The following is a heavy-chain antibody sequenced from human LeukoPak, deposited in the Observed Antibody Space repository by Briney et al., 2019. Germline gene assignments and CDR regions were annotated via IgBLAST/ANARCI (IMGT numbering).Heavy chain of an antibody. CDR1: GFTFSSYA. CDR2: ISGSGGST. Sequence: GSLRLSCAASGFTFSSYAMSWVRQAPGKGLEWVSAISGSGGSTCYADSVKGRFTISRDNSKNTLYLQMNSLRAEDTAVYYCANREGSLFDYWGQGTLVTVSS. D-gene: IGHD1-26*01. CDR3: ANREGSLFDY. V-gene: IGHV3-23*01. J-gene: IGHJ4*02.